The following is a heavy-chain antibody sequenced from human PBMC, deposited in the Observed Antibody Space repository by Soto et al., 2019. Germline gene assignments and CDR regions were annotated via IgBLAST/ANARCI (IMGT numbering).Heavy chain of an antibody. Sequence: QVQLVESGGGVVQPGRSLRLSCVASGFTFSSYGMHWVRQAPGKGLEWVAVISYDGSNKYYADSVKGRFTISRDNSKNTLYLQMNSLRAEDTAVYYCAKDESGWFDPWGQGTLVTVSS. CDR3: AKDESGWFDP. CDR1: GFTFSSYG. J-gene: IGHJ5*02. V-gene: IGHV3-30*18. CDR2: ISYDGSNK. D-gene: IGHD3-3*01.